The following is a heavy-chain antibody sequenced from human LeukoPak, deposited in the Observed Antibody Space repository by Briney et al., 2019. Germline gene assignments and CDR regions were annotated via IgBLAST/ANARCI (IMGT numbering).Heavy chain of an antibody. CDR2: IWYDGSNK. D-gene: IGHD2-21*02. CDR3: ARGPHVVMVTALDY. J-gene: IGHJ4*02. Sequence: PGGSLRLSCAASGFTFSSYGMHWVRQAPGKGLEWVAVIWYDGSNKYYADSVKGRFTISRDNSKNTLYLEMNSLRADDTAVYYCARGPHVVMVTALDYWGQGTLVTVSS. V-gene: IGHV3-33*01. CDR1: GFTFSSYG.